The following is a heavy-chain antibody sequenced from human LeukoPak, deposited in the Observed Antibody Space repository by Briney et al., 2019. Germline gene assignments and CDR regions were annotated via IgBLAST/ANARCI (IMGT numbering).Heavy chain of an antibody. V-gene: IGHV4-30-2*01. Sequence: PSETLSLTCTVSGGSISSGGYYWSWIRQPPGKGLEWIGYIYHSGSTYYNPSLKSRVTISVDRSKNQFSLKLSSVTAADTAAYYCARDGYCSSTSCYHDAFDIWGQGTMVTVSS. CDR2: IYHSGST. CDR3: ARDGYCSSTSCYHDAFDI. CDR1: GGSISSGGYY. D-gene: IGHD2-2*01. J-gene: IGHJ3*02.